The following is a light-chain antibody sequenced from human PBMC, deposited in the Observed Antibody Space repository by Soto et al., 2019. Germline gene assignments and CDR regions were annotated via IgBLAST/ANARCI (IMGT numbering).Light chain of an antibody. V-gene: IGKV3-20*01. J-gene: IGKJ5*01. Sequence: EIVLTQSPDTLSLSPGERATLSCRASEIITSDYLAWYQQTRGQAPRLLIYGASFRATGVPGRFSGSGSGTDFTLSISGLEPEDFAVYYCQQYGGSPITFGQGTRLEIK. CDR2: GAS. CDR1: EIITSDY. CDR3: QQYGGSPIT.